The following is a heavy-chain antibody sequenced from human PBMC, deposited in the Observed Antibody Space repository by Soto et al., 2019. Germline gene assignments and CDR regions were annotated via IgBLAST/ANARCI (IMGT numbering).Heavy chain of an antibody. CDR3: ATGSLYYYGSGGMWDS. CDR1: GGSMSSPNW. V-gene: IGHV4-4*02. D-gene: IGHD3-10*01. J-gene: IGHJ4*02. CDR2: MHHSGAT. Sequence: QVRLQESGPGLVKPSGTLSLTCLVSGGSMSSPNWWSWVRQAPGKGLEWIAEMHHSGATNYNSSLKSRVIISIDKSTNQFSLNLASVTAADTAVYYCATGSLYYYGSGGMWDSWGRGALVTVSS.